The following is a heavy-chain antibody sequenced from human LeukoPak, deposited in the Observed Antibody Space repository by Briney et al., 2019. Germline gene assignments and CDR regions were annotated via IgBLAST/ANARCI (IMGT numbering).Heavy chain of an antibody. CDR1: GFTFSSYG. CDR2: IRYDGSNK. J-gene: IGHJ5*02. Sequence: GGSLRLSCAASGFTFSSYGMHWVRQAPGKWLEWVAFIRYDGSNKYYADSVRGRFTISRDNSKNTLYLQMNSLRAEDTAVYYCAKGRLFYDFWSGTLFDPWGQRTLVTVSS. D-gene: IGHD3-3*01. CDR3: AKGRLFYDFWSGTLFDP. V-gene: IGHV3-30*02.